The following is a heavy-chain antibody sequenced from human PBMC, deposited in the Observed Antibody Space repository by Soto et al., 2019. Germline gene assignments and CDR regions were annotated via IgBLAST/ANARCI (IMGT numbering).Heavy chain of an antibody. CDR2: INSDGSST. Sequence: PGGSLRLSCAASGFTFSSYWMHWVRQAPGKGLVWVSRINSDGSSTSYADSVKGRFTISRDNAKNTLYLQMNSLRAEDTAVYYCAREPMVRGVIWGHPQPEEWGEGALVSVTS. CDR1: GFTFSSYW. J-gene: IGHJ4*02. V-gene: IGHV3-74*01. CDR3: AREPMVRGVIWGHPQPEE. D-gene: IGHD3-10*01.